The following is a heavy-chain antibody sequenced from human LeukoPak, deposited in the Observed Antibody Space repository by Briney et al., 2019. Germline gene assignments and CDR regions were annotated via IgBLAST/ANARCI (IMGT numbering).Heavy chain of an antibody. J-gene: IGHJ3*02. D-gene: IGHD2-15*01. V-gene: IGHV1-3*01. Sequence: ASVKVSCKASGYTFTSYAMHWVRQAPGQRLEWMGWINAGNGNTKYSQKFQGRVTITRDTSASTAYMELSTLRSEDTAVYYCARDRVEASVAPCAFDIWGQGTMVTVSS. CDR1: GYTFTSYA. CDR3: ARDRVEASVAPCAFDI. CDR2: INAGNGNT.